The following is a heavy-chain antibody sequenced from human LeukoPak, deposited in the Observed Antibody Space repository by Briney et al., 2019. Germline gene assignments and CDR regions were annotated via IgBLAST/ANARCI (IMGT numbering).Heavy chain of an antibody. Sequence: ASVKVSCKTSGYTFTGYYMHWVRQAPGQGLEWMGWINPNSGGTNYAQKFQGRVTMIRDTSISTAYMELSRLRSDDTAVYYCARDKSGSSGWYSYFDYWGQGTLVTVSS. J-gene: IGHJ4*02. V-gene: IGHV1-2*02. CDR1: GYTFTGYY. CDR2: INPNSGGT. D-gene: IGHD6-19*01. CDR3: ARDKSGSSGWYSYFDY.